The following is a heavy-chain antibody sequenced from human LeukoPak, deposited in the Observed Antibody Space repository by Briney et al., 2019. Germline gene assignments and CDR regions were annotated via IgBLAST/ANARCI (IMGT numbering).Heavy chain of an antibody. CDR1: GGSFSGYY. CDR3: ASRNSSGFDY. V-gene: IGHV4-34*01. J-gene: IGHJ4*02. D-gene: IGHD6-19*01. CDR2: INHSGST. Sequence: PSETLSLTCAVYGGSFSGYYWGWIRQPPGKGLEWIGEINHSGSTNYNPSLKSRVTISVDTSKNQFSLKLSSVTAADTAVYYCASRNSSGFDYWGQETLVTVSS.